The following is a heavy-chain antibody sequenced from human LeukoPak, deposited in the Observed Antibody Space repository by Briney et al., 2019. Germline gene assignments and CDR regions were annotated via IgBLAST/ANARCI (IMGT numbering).Heavy chain of an antibody. CDR1: GYSFTSYW. D-gene: IGHD6-6*01. J-gene: IGHJ4*02. CDR2: IYPGDSDT. Sequence: GESLKITCKGSGYSFTSYWIGWVRQMPGKGLEWMGIIYPGDSDTRYSPSFQGQVTISADKSISTAYLQWSSLKASDTAMYYCARYSSSHRDYFDYWGQGTLVTVSS. V-gene: IGHV5-51*01. CDR3: ARYSSSHRDYFDY.